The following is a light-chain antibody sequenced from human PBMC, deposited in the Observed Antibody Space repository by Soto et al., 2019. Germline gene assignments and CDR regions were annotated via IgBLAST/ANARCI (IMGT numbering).Light chain of an antibody. Sequence: QSVLTQPPSVSAAPGQKVTISCSGSNSNIGNNYVSWYQQLPGTAPKLLISDNNKRPSGIPDRFSGSKSGTSATLGITGLQTGDEADYYCGTWDSSLSAVIFGGGTKLTVL. CDR3: GTWDSSLSAVI. CDR1: NSNIGNNY. J-gene: IGLJ2*01. CDR2: DNN. V-gene: IGLV1-51*01.